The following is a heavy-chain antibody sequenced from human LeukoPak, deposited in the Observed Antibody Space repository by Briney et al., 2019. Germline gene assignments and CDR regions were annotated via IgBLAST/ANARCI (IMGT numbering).Heavy chain of an antibody. CDR2: ISSSGSAI. CDR1: GFTFSDYY. Sequence: PGGSLRLSCAASGFTFSDYYMSWIRQAPGKGLEWVSHISSSGSAIYYADSVKGRFTISRDNAKISMYLQLNSLRAEDTAVYYCARASDCSSTSCYSGYYYYGMDVWGQGTTVTVSS. CDR3: ARASDCSSTSCYSGYYYYGMDV. V-gene: IGHV3-11*01. J-gene: IGHJ6*02. D-gene: IGHD2-2*02.